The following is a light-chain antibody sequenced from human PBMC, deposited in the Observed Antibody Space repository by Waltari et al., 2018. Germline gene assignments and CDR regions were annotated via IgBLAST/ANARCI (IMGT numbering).Light chain of an antibody. CDR1: GSNIGAGSE. J-gene: IGLJ2*01. Sequence: QSVLTQPPSVSGAPGQRVTISCTGSGSNIGAGSEVHWYQQLPRAAPKLLIYGSTSRPLGVPDRFFGSTSGTSASLAITGLQAEDEADYYCQSYDTSLRVVFGGGTKLTVL. CDR3: QSYDTSLRVV. CDR2: GST. V-gene: IGLV1-40*01.